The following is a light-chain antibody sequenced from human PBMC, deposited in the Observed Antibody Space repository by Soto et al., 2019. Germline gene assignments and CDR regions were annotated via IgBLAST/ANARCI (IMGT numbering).Light chain of an antibody. CDR3: QQYDNYPLT. CDR1: QSINNW. CDR2: DAS. J-gene: IGKJ4*01. V-gene: IGKV1-5*01. Sequence: DIQMTQSPSTLSASVGDRVTVTCRASQSINNWLAWYQQKPGKAPKFLIYDASNLESGVPSRFSGSASGTEFTLTISSLQPDDFATYYCQQYDNYPLTFGGGTMVDIK.